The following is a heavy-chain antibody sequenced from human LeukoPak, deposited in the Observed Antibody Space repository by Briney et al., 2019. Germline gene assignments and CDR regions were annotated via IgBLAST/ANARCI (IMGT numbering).Heavy chain of an antibody. Sequence: GGSLRLSCAASGFTFSSYGMHWVRQAPGEGLEWVAVIWYDGSNKYYADSVKGRFTISRDNSKSTLYLQMNSLRAEDTAVYYCAREEGVDGTSGINNWGQGTLVIVSS. CDR2: IWYDGSNK. J-gene: IGHJ4*02. D-gene: IGHD4-23*01. CDR3: AREEGVDGTSGINN. CDR1: GFTFSSYG. V-gene: IGHV3-33*01.